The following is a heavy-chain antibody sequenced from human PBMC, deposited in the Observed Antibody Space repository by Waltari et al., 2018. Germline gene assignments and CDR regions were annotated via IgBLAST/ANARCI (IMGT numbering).Heavy chain of an antibody. J-gene: IGHJ4*02. V-gene: IGHV3-15*01. CDR2: IRGKSDAGTT. Sequence: EVQLVESGGGLVKPGGSLRLSCAASGLGFSHAWMSWVRQATGKGLGWVGRIRGKSDAGTTEYAVPVKVRFAISIDDSKNTVFLQMNTLRTEDTAIYYCTAVNYWGQGTLVTVSS. CDR1: GLGFSHAW. CDR3: TAVNY.